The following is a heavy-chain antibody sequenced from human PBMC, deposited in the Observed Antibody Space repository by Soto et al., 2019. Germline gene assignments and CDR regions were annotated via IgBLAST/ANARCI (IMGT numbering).Heavy chain of an antibody. D-gene: IGHD4-17*01. CDR2: IAYDGSSK. Sequence: QVQLVESGGGVVQPGGSLRLSCAASGFTFSAYAMHWVRQAPVKWLDWGAVIAYDGSSKNYADSVKGRFTISRDNSKNTLYLQMNSLRDEDTAVYDCARGAVTTNYYYYGIAVWGRGTPVTVS. CDR3: ARGAVTTNYYYYGIAV. V-gene: IGHV3-30-3*01. CDR1: GFTFSAYA. J-gene: IGHJ6*02.